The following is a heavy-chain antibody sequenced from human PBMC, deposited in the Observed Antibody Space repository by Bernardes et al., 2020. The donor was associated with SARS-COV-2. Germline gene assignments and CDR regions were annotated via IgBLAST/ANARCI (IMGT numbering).Heavy chain of an antibody. CDR3: TTRGGY. D-gene: IGHD3-10*01. CDR1: GFTFSNAC. V-gene: IGHV3-15*01. CDR2: INIKTDGGTT. J-gene: IGHJ4*02. Sequence: GGSLRLSCAASGFTFSNACMIWVRQAPGKVLEWFGRINIKTDGGTTDYAAPVKGRVTISRDDSKNTLYLQMNSLKTEETAVYYCTTRGGYWGQGTLVTVSA.